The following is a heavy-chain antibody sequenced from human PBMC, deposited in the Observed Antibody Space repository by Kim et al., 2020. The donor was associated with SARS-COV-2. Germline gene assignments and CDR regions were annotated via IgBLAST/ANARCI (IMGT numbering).Heavy chain of an antibody. CDR3: AKAPRYYGSGSDCIY. D-gene: IGHD3-10*01. J-gene: IGHJ4*02. Sequence: ESAKGRFTISRDHSKDSLYLQMNSLRTEDSALYYCAKAPRYYGSGSDCIYWGQGTLVTVSS. V-gene: IGHV3-43*01.